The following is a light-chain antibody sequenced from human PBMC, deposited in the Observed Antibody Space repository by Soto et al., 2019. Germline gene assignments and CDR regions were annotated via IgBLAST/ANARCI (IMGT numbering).Light chain of an antibody. CDR2: AAS. CDR3: QQSYSTPPYT. CDR1: QSIRGY. V-gene: IGKV1-39*01. J-gene: IGKJ2*01. Sequence: DIQMTQSPSSLSASVGDRVTITCRASQSIRGYLDWYQQKPGRGPKLLIYAASSVQSGVPSRFTSSRSGTDVTLTIISLQPEDVAASYCQQSYSTPPYTFGQGTKLEIK.